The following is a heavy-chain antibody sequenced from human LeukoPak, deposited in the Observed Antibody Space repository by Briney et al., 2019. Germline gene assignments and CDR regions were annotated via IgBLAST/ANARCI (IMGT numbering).Heavy chain of an antibody. J-gene: IGHJ4*02. Sequence: GASVKVSCKASGYSFAGYGISWVRQAPGQGLEWIGWISTYSGNTNYAHNLQGRITVTTETSTSRAHMELRSLRSDDTAVYYCARVGAAPGHFDYWGQGTQLTVS. D-gene: IGHD6-13*01. CDR3: ARVGAAPGHFDY. CDR2: ISTYSGNT. V-gene: IGHV1-18*01. CDR1: GYSFAGYG.